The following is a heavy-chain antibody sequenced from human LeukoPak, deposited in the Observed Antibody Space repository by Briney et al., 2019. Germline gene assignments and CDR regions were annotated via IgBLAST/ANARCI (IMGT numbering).Heavy chain of an antibody. Sequence: ASVKVSCEGSGYTFTGYYMHWVRQAPGQGLEWMGWINPISGTTNYAQKLQGRVTVTRDTSISTVYMELSRLESDDTALYYCVRDLMTTPTWDFDYWGQGTLVTVAS. V-gene: IGHV1-2*02. CDR3: VRDLMTTPTWDFDY. J-gene: IGHJ4*02. CDR1: GYTFTGYY. D-gene: IGHD3-16*01. CDR2: INPISGTT.